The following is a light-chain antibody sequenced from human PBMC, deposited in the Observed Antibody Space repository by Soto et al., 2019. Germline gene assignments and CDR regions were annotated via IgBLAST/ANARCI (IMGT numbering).Light chain of an antibody. CDR2: DDF. V-gene: IGLV1-51*01. Sequence: YVLTQPPSLSSAPGQKVTLSGSISSSDIGNNLVSWYQQFPGSAPRLLIYDDFKRPSGIPDRFSGSKSAMSATLGITGLQTWDEADYYCLTRDQTLTAYVLGTGNKVTVL. CDR3: LTRDQTLTAYV. J-gene: IGLJ1*01. CDR1: SSDIGNNL.